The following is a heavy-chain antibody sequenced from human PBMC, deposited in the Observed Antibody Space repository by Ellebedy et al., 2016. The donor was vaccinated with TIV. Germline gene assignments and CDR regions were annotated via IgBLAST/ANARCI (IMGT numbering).Heavy chain of an antibody. Sequence: PGGSLSLSCAASGFTFSSHWMNWVRQAPGKGLEWVANINEDGSNRYYVDSVKGRFLISRDNAKSSLYLQMNSLRAEDTAVYYCVRETYRNHTWGTTRFDSWGEGTLVTASS. CDR1: GFTFSSHW. V-gene: IGHV3-7*01. CDR2: INEDGSNR. D-gene: IGHD1-14*01. CDR3: VRETYRNHTWGTTRFDS. J-gene: IGHJ5*01.